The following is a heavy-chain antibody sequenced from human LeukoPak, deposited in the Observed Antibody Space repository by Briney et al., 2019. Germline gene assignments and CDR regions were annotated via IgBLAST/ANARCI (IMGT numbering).Heavy chain of an antibody. J-gene: IGHJ4*02. V-gene: IGHV3-21*01. D-gene: IGHD3-9*01. CDR3: ARLAQQRFNSDWYPDY. CDR2: ISPTGNYI. Sequence: GGSLRLSCAATGFTFSSYSVNWVRQAPGKGLEWVSSISPTGNYIFYADSVKGRLTISRDNAKNSLLLQMNSVRAEDTAVYYCARLAQQRFNSDWYPDYWGQGTLVTVSS. CDR1: GFTFSSYS.